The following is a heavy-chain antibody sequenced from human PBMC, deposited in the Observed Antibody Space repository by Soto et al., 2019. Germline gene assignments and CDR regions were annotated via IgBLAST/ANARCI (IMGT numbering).Heavy chain of an antibody. CDR3: PLREDSDILTGYDWDA. V-gene: IGHV3-15*01. D-gene: IGHD3-9*01. CDR2: IKSKTDGGTT. Sequence: EVQLVESGGGLVKPGGSLRLSCAASGFTFSNAWMSWVRQAPGKGLEWVGRIKSKTDGGTTDYAAPVKGRFTISRDDSKNTWYLKMNSLKPEDKAVYYCPLREDSDILTGYDWDAWAQGTPVTVS. J-gene: IGHJ6*02. CDR1: GFTFSNAW.